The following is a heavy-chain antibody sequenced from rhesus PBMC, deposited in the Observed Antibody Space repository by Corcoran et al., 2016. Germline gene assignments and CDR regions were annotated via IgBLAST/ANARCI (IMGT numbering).Heavy chain of an antibody. Sequence: EVHLVESGGGLVQPGGSLRLSCVASVFTFSDYGMAWVRPATGKGRECVSSIRQPSGSNTYYLDPVKGRFTISRDNAKNTLYLQMNSLRAEDTAVYYCARDSSGWSGYFDFWGQGVLVTVSS. CDR3: ARDSSGWSGYFDF. J-gene: IGHJ4*01. D-gene: IGHD6S26*01. CDR2: IRQPSGSNT. V-gene: IGHV3-37*01. CDR1: VFTFSDYG.